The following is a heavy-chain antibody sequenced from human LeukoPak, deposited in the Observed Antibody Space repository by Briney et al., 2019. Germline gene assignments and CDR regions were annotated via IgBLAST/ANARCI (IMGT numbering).Heavy chain of an antibody. Sequence: PSETLSLTCTVSGGSISSYYWSWIRQPPGKGLEWIGYIYYSGSTYYNPSLKSRVTISVDTSKNQFSLKLNSVTATDTAVYYCVRHDGRGGATLGSLDSWGQGSLVTVSS. D-gene: IGHD4/OR15-4a*01. CDR1: GGSISSYY. V-gene: IGHV4-59*08. CDR3: VRHDGRGGATLGSLDS. CDR2: IYYSGST. J-gene: IGHJ4*02.